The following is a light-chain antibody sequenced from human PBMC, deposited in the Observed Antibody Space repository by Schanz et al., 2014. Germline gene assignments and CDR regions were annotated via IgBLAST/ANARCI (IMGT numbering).Light chain of an antibody. CDR3: QQYGSSPSYT. Sequence: EIVLTQSPATLSLSPGERATLSCRASQSVSTYLAWYQQKPGQAPRLLIYGASTRATGIPARFSGSGSGTEFTLTISRLEPEDFAVYYCQQYGSSPSYTFGQGTKLEIK. CDR2: GAS. J-gene: IGKJ2*01. CDR1: QSVSTY. V-gene: IGKV3-20*01.